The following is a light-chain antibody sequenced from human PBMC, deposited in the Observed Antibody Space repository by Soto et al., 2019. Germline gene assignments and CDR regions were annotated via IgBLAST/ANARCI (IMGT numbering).Light chain of an antibody. CDR2: DDD. CDR3: GSWDSSLSAYV. Sequence: QYVLTQPPSVSAAPGQKVTISGSGSSSNIGGNSVSWYQQLPGTAPKLLIYDDDKRPSGIPDRFSGSKSGTSATLGITGFQTGDEADYYCGSWDSSLSAYVFATGTKVTVL. V-gene: IGLV1-51*01. CDR1: SSNIGGNS. J-gene: IGLJ1*01.